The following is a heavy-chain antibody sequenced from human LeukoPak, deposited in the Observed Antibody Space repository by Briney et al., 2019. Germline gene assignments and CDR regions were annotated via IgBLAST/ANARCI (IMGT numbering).Heavy chain of an antibody. J-gene: IGHJ4*02. CDR1: GGSFSGYY. V-gene: IGHV4-34*01. CDR2: INHSGST. D-gene: IGHD3-3*01. CDR3: ARRDRRITIFGVVTYYFDY. Sequence: SETLSLTCAVYGGSFSGYYWSWIRQPPGKGLEWIGEINHSGSTSYNPSLKSRVTISVDTSKNQFSLKLSSVTAADTAVYYCARRDRRITIFGVVTYYFDYWGQGTLVTVSS.